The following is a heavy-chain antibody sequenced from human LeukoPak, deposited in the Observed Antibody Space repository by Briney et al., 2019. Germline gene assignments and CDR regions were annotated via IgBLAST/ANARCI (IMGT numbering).Heavy chain of an antibody. CDR1: GGSFSGYY. CDR2: INHSGST. V-gene: IGHV4-34*01. CDR3: AARARITMIVVPTGY. J-gene: IGHJ4*02. D-gene: IGHD3-22*01. Sequence: SETLSLTCAVYGGSFSGYYWSWIRQPPGKGLEWIGEINHSGSTNYNPSLKSRVTISVDTSKNQFSLKLSSVTAADTAVYHCAARARITMIVVPTGYWGQGTLVTVSS.